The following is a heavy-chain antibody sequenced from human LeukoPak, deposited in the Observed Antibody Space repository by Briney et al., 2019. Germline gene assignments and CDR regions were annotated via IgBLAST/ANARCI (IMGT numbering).Heavy chain of an antibody. CDR1: GGTFSSYA. J-gene: IGHJ6*03. CDR2: IIPIFGTA. Sequence: ASVKVSCKASGGTFSSYAISWVRQAPRQGLEWMGGIIPIFGTANYAQKFQGRVTITADESTSTAYMELSSLRSEDTAVYYCARKYCSSTSCHKRYYYYYMDVWGKGTTVTVSS. D-gene: IGHD2-2*02. CDR3: ARKYCSSTSCHKRYYYYYMDV. V-gene: IGHV1-69*13.